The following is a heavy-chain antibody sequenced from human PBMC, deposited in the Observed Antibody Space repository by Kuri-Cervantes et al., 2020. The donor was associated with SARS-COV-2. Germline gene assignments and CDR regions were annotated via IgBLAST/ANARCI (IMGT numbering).Heavy chain of an antibody. CDR3: AKDSPEIVVVPAAPLYFDL. D-gene: IGHD2-2*01. J-gene: IGHJ2*01. CDR1: GFTFSDYY. Sequence: GGSLRLTCAASGFTFSDYYMSWIRQAPGKGLEWVSYISSSGSTIYYADSVKGRFTISRDNANNSLYLQMNSLRAEDTAVYYCAKDSPEIVVVPAAPLYFDLWGRGTLVTVSS. CDR2: ISSSGSTI. V-gene: IGHV3-11*04.